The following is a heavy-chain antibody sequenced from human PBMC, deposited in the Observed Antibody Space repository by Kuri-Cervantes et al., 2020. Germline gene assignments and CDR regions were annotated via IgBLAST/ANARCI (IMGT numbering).Heavy chain of an antibody. J-gene: IGHJ4*02. CDR3: ARDHGYSSGWYYY. Sequence: ASVKVSCKASGYTFTGYYMHWVRQAPGQGLEWMGWINPNSGGTNYAQKFQGRVTMTRDTPISTAYMELSRLRSDDTAVYYCARDHGYSSGWYYYWGQGTLVTVSS. CDR1: GYTFTGYY. D-gene: IGHD6-19*01. V-gene: IGHV1-2*02. CDR2: INPNSGGT.